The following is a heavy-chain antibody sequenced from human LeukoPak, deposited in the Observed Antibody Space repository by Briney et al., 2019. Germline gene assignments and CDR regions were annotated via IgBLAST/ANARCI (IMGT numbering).Heavy chain of an antibody. CDR3: ARDPARDTSGYTLYYFDY. CDR2: ISAYNGNT. CDR1: GYTFTSYG. J-gene: IGHJ4*02. D-gene: IGHD3-22*01. V-gene: IGHV1-18*01. Sequence: ASVKVSCKASGYTFTSYGISWVRQAPGQGLEWMGWISAYNGNTNYAQKLQGRVTMTTDTSTSTAYMELRSLRSDDTAVYYCARDPARDTSGYTLYYFDYWGQGTLVTVSS.